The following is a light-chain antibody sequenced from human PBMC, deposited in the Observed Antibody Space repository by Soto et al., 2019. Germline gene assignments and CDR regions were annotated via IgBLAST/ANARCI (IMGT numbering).Light chain of an antibody. Sequence: QSALTQPASVSGSPGQSITISCTGTSSDVGSYNLVSWYQQHPGKAPKLMIYEGSKRPSGVSNRFSGSKSGNTASLTISGLQAEVEADYYCCSYAGSSTFVFGGGTKLTVL. J-gene: IGLJ2*01. CDR2: EGS. V-gene: IGLV2-23*03. CDR1: SSDVGSYNL. CDR3: CSYAGSSTFV.